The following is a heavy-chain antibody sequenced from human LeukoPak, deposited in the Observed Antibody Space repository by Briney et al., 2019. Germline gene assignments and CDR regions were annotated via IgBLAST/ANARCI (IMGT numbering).Heavy chain of an antibody. Sequence: QSGGSLRLSCAASGFTVSSNYMSWVRQAPGKGLEWVSVIYSGGSTYYADSVKGRFTISRDNSKNTLYLQMNSLRAEDTAVYYCARVGTAMVLDYWGQGTWSPSPQ. CDR1: GFTVSSNY. CDR3: ARVGTAMVLDY. CDR2: IYSGGST. D-gene: IGHD5-18*01. V-gene: IGHV3-53*01. J-gene: IGHJ4*02.